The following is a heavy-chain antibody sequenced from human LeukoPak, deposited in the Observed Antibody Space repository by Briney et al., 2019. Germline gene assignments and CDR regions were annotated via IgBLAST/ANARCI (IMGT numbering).Heavy chain of an antibody. CDR3: ARRLYYYDSSGHDAFDI. V-gene: IGHV1-8*01. CDR1: GYTFTSYD. CDR2: MNPNSGNT. Sequence: ASVKVSCKASGYTFTSYDINWVRQATGQGLEWMGWMNPNSGNTGYAQKFQGRVTMTRNTSISTAYMELSSLRSEDTAVYYCARRLYYYDSSGHDAFDIWGQGTMVTVSS. J-gene: IGHJ3*02. D-gene: IGHD3-22*01.